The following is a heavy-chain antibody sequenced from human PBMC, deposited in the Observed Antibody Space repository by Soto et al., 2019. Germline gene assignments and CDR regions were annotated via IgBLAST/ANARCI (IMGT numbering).Heavy chain of an antibody. CDR3: ARSTVTQYYFDY. CDR2: IGTAGDT. V-gene: IGHV3-13*01. CDR1: GFTFSSYD. Sequence: GGSLRLSCAASGFTFSSYDMHWVRQATGKGLEWVSAIGTAGDTYYPGSVKGRFTISRENAKNSLYLQMNSLRAGDTAVYYCARSTVTQYYFDYWGQGTLVTVSS. J-gene: IGHJ4*02. D-gene: IGHD4-4*01.